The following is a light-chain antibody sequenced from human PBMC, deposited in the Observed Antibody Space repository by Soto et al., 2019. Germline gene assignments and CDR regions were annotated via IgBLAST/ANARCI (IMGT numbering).Light chain of an antibody. Sequence: DIQMTQSPSSLSASVGDRVTITCRTSQGIRNDVGWYQQKPGQPPRLVVYDSTLRANGVPDRFGGSRSGTEFTLTINNLEPEDFAVYYCQQRNVWPPITFGQGTRLEI. J-gene: IGKJ5*01. CDR1: QGIRND. CDR2: DST. CDR3: QQRNVWPPIT. V-gene: IGKV1-17*02.